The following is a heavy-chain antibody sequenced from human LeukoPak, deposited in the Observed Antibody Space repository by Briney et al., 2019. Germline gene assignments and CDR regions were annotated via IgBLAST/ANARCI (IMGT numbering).Heavy chain of an antibody. CDR3: ARLSGYSSSCVDY. CDR2: IYYSGST. CDR1: GGSISSSSYY. Sequence: SETLSLTCTVSGGSISSSSYYWGWTRQPPGKGLEWIGSIYYSGSTYYNPSLKSRVTISVDTSKNQFSLKLSSVTAADTAVYYCARLSGYSSSCVDYWGQGTLVTVSS. D-gene: IGHD6-13*01. V-gene: IGHV4-39*01. J-gene: IGHJ4*02.